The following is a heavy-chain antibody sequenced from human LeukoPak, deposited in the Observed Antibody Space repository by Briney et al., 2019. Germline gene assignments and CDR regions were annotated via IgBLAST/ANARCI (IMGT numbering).Heavy chain of an antibody. Sequence: ASVKVSCKASGYTFTGYYMHWVRQAPGQGLEWMGWMNPNSGNTGYAQKFQGRVTMTRNTSISTAYMELSSLRSEDTAVYYCAREASGYEDYWGQGTLVTVSS. CDR2: MNPNSGNT. D-gene: IGHD5-12*01. CDR1: GYTFTGYY. J-gene: IGHJ4*02. V-gene: IGHV1-8*02. CDR3: AREASGYEDY.